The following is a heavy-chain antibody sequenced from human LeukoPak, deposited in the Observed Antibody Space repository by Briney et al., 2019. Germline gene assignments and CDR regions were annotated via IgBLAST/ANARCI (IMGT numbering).Heavy chain of an antibody. V-gene: IGHV3-9*01. CDR3: ARDRGVDTAMVNWFDP. CDR1: GFTFDDYA. CDR2: ISWNSGSI. Sequence: GGSLRLSCAASGFTFDDYAMHWVRQAPGKGLEWVSGISWNSGSIGYADSVKGRFTISRDNAKNSLYLQMNSLRAEDTALYYCARDRGVDTAMVNWFDPWGQGTLVTVSS. J-gene: IGHJ5*02. D-gene: IGHD5-18*01.